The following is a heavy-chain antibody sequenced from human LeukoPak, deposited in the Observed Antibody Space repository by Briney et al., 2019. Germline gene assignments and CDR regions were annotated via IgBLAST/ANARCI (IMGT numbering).Heavy chain of an antibody. V-gene: IGHV1-69*04. D-gene: IGHD1-26*01. CDR3: AREGGATTFDY. CDR1: GGTFSSYA. J-gene: IGHJ4*02. CDR2: IIPILGIA. Sequence: VASVKVSCKASGGTFSSYAISWVRQAPGQVLEWMGRIIPILGIANYAQKFQGRVTITADKSTSTAYMELSSLRSEDTAVYYCAREGGATTFDYWGQGTLVTVSS.